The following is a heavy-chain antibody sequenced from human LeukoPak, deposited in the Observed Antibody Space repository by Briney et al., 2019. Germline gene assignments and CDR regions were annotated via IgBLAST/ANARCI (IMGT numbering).Heavy chain of an antibody. D-gene: IGHD6-19*01. V-gene: IGHV3-30-3*01. CDR2: ISYDGSNK. J-gene: IGHJ4*02. CDR1: GFTFSSYA. Sequence: PGGSLRLSCAASGFTFSSYAMHWVRQAPGKGLEWVAVISYDGSNKYYADSVKGRLTISRDNSKNTLYLQMNSLRAEDTAVYYCASIGVSGWSPTDYSDYWGQGTLVTVSS. CDR3: ASIGVSGWSPTDYSDY.